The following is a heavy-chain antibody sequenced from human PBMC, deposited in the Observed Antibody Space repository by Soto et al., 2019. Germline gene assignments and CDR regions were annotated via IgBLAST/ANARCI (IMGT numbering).Heavy chain of an antibody. D-gene: IGHD5-12*01. J-gene: IGHJ4*02. CDR3: AKERDGYNPTSPIDY. Sequence: GGSLRLSCAASGFTFSSYGMHWVRQAPGKGLEWVAVISYDGSNKYYADSVKGRFTISRDNSKNTLYLQMNSLRAEDTAVYYCAKERDGYNPTSPIDYWGKGTLVTVAS. CDR1: GFTFSSYG. CDR2: ISYDGSNK. V-gene: IGHV3-30*18.